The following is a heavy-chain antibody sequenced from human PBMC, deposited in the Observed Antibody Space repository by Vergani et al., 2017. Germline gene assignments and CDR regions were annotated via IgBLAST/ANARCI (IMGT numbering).Heavy chain of an antibody. CDR3: ARDVYCGGDCYSDY. D-gene: IGHD2-21*02. V-gene: IGHV3-66*02. CDR1: GFTVSSNY. CDR2: IYSGGST. J-gene: IGHJ4*02. Sequence: EVQLVESGGGLVQPGGSLRLSCAASGFTVSSNYMSWVRQAPGKGLEWVSVIYSGGSTYYADSVKGRFTISRDNSKNTLYLQMNSLRAEDTAVYYCARDVYCGGDCYSDYWGQGTLVTVSS.